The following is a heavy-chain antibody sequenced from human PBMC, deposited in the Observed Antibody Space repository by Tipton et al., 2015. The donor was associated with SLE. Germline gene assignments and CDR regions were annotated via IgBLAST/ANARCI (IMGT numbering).Heavy chain of an antibody. V-gene: IGHV3-74*01. CDR1: GFTFSSYW. Sequence: SLRLSCAASGFTFSSYWIHWVRQAPGKGLVWVSRIKSDGSSIKYADSVKGRFTISTDKAKKTVYLQMNSLRAEDTAVYYCAREVGGMVDNWGQGTLVTVSS. CDR2: IKSDGSSI. D-gene: IGHD3-16*01. J-gene: IGHJ4*02. CDR3: AREVGGMVDN.